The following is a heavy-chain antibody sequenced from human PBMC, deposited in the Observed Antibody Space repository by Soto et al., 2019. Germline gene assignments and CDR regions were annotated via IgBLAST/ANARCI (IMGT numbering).Heavy chain of an antibody. Sequence: SETLSLTCAVYGGSFSGYYWSWIRQPPGKGLEWIGEINHSGSTNYNPSLKSRVTISVDTSKNQFSLKLSSVTAADTAVYYCATNHRTNDLCYPTIHYSGRLTLITV. CDR1: GGSFSGYY. J-gene: IGHJ4*02. D-gene: IGHD2-8*01. CDR2: INHSGST. V-gene: IGHV4-34*01. CDR3: ATNHRTNDLCYPTIHY.